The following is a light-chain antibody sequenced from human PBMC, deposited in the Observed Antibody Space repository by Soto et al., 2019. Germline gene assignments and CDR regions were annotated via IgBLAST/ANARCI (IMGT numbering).Light chain of an antibody. CDR3: QQYNRFSWT. CDR1: QTINSC. Sequence: IKMTKYPSTLAAKVGDRVTITCRASQTINSCLSWYQQTSGKAPNLLIYTASYLQSRVPSTFIGSASGTEFTLTSRRLQPDDFATYNCQQYNRFSWTFAQRTQVEI. J-gene: IGKJ1*01. V-gene: IGKV1-5*03. CDR2: TAS.